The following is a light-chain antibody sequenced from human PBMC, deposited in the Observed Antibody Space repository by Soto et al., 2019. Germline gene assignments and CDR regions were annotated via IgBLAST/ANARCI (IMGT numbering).Light chain of an antibody. CDR3: SSYTSSSTQV. CDR1: SSDVGGYNY. Sequence: QSALTQPASVSGSPGQSITISCTGTSSDVGGYNYVSWYQQHPGKAPKLMIYEVSNRPSGVSNRFSGSKSGNTASPTISGLQAEDEADYYCSSYTSSSTQVFGGGTKVTVL. V-gene: IGLV2-14*01. J-gene: IGLJ3*02. CDR2: EVS.